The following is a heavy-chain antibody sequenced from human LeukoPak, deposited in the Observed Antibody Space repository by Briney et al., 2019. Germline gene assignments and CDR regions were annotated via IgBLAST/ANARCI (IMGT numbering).Heavy chain of an antibody. J-gene: IGHJ4*02. CDR3: AKGYWNPGY. CDR1: GFTFSTYA. V-gene: IGHV3-23*01. D-gene: IGHD1-1*01. Sequence: PGGPLRLSCVASGFTFSTYAMTWVRQAPGKGLEWVSGISGSGGSTYYADSVKGRFTISRDNSKNTLYLQMSTLRAEDTALYYCAKGYWNPGYWGQGTLVTVSS. CDR2: ISGSGGST.